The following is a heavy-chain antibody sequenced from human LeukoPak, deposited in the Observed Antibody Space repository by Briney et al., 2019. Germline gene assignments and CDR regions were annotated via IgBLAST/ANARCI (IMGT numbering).Heavy chain of an antibody. V-gene: IGHV3-23*01. J-gene: IGHJ4*02. CDR3: ARGAPYSSSCLDY. D-gene: IGHD6-13*01. Sequence: GGSLRLSCAASGFTFSSYAMSWVRQAPGKGLEWVSAISASGGSTYYADSVNGRFTISRDNSKNTLYLEMNSLRAEDTAVYYCARGAPYSSSCLDYWGQGTLVTVSS. CDR2: ISASGGST. CDR1: GFTFSSYA.